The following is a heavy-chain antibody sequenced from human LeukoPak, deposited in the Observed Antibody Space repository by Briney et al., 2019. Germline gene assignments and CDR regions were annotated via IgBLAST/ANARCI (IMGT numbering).Heavy chain of an antibody. V-gene: IGHV3-30*14. D-gene: IGHD3-10*01. CDR1: GISFSSYA. Sequence: QPGGSLRLSCVTSGISFSSYAMHWVRQAPGKGLEWVAVISYDGSKTYYADSVKGRFTISRDNSKNTLFLRMSSLRGEDTAVYYCVKDTPSVGSWAAFDIWGQGTMVTVSS. CDR2: ISYDGSKT. CDR3: VKDTPSVGSWAAFDI. J-gene: IGHJ3*02.